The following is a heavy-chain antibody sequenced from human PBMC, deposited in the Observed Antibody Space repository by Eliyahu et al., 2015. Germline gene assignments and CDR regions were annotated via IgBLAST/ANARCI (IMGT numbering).Heavy chain of an antibody. J-gene: IGHJ4*02. D-gene: IGHD2/OR15-2a*01. CDR2: ISPYNHNT. CDR3: ALSVADALDY. V-gene: IGHV1-18*01. CDR1: GYTFIDYV. Sequence: QLVQSGAEVKKPGASVKVSCKTSGYTFIDYVITWVRQAPGPGPEWLGWISPYNHNTEFSRKFEGRVSITADKSTNTVHLDLRSLTSDDTAVYYCALSVADALDYWGQGTRVTVSS.